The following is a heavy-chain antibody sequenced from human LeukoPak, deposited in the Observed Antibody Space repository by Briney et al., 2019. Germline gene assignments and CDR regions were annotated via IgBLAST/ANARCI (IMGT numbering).Heavy chain of an antibody. V-gene: IGHV4-34*01. Sequence: SETLSLTCAVYGGSFSGYYWSWLRQPPGKGLEWIGEINHSGSTNYNPSLKSRVTISVDTSKNQFSLKLSSVTAADTAVYYCARHGAAAGTDYWGQGTLVTVSS. J-gene: IGHJ4*02. CDR1: GGSFSGYY. CDR2: INHSGST. D-gene: IGHD6-13*01. CDR3: ARHGAAAGTDY.